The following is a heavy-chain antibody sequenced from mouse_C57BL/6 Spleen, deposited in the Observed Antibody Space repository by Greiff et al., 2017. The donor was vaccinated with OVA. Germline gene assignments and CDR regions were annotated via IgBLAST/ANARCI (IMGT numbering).Heavy chain of an antibody. CDR3: ARQGNWDDYAMDY. CDR2: ISSGGSYT. V-gene: IGHV5-6*01. J-gene: IGHJ4*01. D-gene: IGHD4-1*01. Sequence: EVHLVESGGDLVKPGGSLKLSCAASGFTFSSYGMSWVRQTPDKRLEWVATISSGGSYTYYPDSVKGRFTISRDNAKNTLYLQMSSLKSEDTAMYYCARQGNWDDYAMDYWGQGTSVTVSS. CDR1: GFTFSSYG.